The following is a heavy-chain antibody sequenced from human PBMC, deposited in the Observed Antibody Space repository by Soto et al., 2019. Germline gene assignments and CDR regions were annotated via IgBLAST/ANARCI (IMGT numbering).Heavy chain of an antibody. CDR2: IIPIFGTA. CDR1: GGTFSSYA. V-gene: IGHV1-69*13. D-gene: IGHD4-17*01. J-gene: IGHJ4*02. CDR3: ARAPGYYGDFFDY. Sequence: SVKVSCKASGGTFSSYAISWVRQAPGQGLEWMGGIIPIFGTANYAQKFQGRVTITADESTSTAYMELSSLRAEDTAFYYCARAPGYYGDFFDYWGQGTLVTVSS.